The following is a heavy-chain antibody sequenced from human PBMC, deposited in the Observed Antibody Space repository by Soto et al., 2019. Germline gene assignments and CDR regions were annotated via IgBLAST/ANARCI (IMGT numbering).Heavy chain of an antibody. CDR3: ARDLLAAAGTKGY. Sequence: GXSVKVSFNASGYTFTSYGISLVRHPPGQGLEWMGWISAYNGNTNYAQKLQGRVTMTTDTSTSTAYMELRSLRSDDTAVYYCARDLLAAAGTKGYWGQGTLVTVSS. V-gene: IGHV1-18*01. J-gene: IGHJ4*02. D-gene: IGHD6-13*01. CDR2: ISAYNGNT. CDR1: GYTFTSYG.